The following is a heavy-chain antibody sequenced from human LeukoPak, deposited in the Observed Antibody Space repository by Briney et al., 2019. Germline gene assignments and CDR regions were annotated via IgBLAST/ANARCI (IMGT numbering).Heavy chain of an antibody. D-gene: IGHD3-3*01. V-gene: IGHV1-69-2*01. Sequence: ASVKVSRKASGYIFDDNYMHWVQQAPGKGPEWMGFVDPKDGETVYAEKFQDRVTLSADTSIDTAYMELSSLTSEDTAMYYCTTTNVGNSPRDYWGQGTLVTVSS. CDR3: TTTNVGNSPRDY. J-gene: IGHJ4*02. CDR2: VDPKDGET. CDR1: GYIFDDNY.